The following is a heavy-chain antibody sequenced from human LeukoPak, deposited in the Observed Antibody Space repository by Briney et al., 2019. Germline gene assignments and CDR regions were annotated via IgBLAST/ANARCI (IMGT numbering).Heavy chain of an antibody. J-gene: IGHJ5*02. CDR3: ARNRGGDYGDYRSDWFDP. CDR2: IYHRGYT. V-gene: IGHV4-4*02. D-gene: IGHD4-17*01. CDR1: GGSIYSNDW. Sequence: SETLYLTCGVSGGSIYSNDWWSWVRQSPGKGLEWIGEIYHRGYTNYNPSLKTRVTISVDMSKNHFSLELTSVTAADTALYYCARNRGGDYGDYRSDWFDPWGQGTLVTVSS.